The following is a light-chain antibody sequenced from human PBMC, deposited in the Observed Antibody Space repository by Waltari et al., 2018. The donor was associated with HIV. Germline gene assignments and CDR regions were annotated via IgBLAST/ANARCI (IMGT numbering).Light chain of an antibody. Sequence: GAPGQSITISCTGTSSDVGGYNYVSWYQQHPGKAPKLMIYEVSNRPSGVSNRFSGSKSGNTASLTISGLQAEDEADYYCSSYTSSSTLEIGGGTKLTVL. CDR1: SSDVGGYNY. V-gene: IGLV2-14*01. CDR2: EVS. J-gene: IGLJ2*01. CDR3: SSYTSSSTLE.